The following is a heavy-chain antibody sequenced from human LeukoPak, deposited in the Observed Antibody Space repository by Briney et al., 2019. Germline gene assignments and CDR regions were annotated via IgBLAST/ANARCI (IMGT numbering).Heavy chain of an antibody. CDR2: INAGNGNT. Sequence: GASVKVSCKASGYTFTDHYIHWVRQAPGQGLEWMGWINAGNGNTKYSQKFQGRVTITRDTSASTAYMELSSLRSEDTAVYYCARDLTTVTTPLWYWGQGTLVTVSS. CDR1: GYTFTDHY. CDR3: ARDLTTVTTPLWY. D-gene: IGHD4-17*01. J-gene: IGHJ4*02. V-gene: IGHV1/OR15-3*02.